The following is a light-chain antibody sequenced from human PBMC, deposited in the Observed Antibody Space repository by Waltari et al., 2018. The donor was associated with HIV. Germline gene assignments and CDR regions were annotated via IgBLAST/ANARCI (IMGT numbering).Light chain of an antibody. CDR3: SSYSTRGFVL. Sequence: SALTQPASVSGSPGQSITISCTGPASDMTTFNFVSWYQQSPGRAPTLIIFEVYFRPSGVSARFSGSKSGDTASLTISALRAEDEGDYFCSSYSTRGFVLFGGGTKVTVL. J-gene: IGLJ3*02. CDR1: ASDMTTFNF. CDR2: EVY. V-gene: IGLV2-14*01.